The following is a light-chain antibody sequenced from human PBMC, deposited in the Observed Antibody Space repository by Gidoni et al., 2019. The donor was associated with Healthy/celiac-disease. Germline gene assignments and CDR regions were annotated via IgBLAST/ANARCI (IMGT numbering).Light chain of an antibody. CDR2: VNRDGSL. CDR1: SVPSTYA. V-gene: IGLV4-69*01. J-gene: IGLJ3*02. CDR3: QTWGTDIGV. Sequence: QLVLTQSPSASAPLGASVKITCTLSSVPSTYAIAWHQRQPENRPRFLMKVNRDGSLIKGDGIPNRFSGSTSGAERYLIISSLQSEDEADYYCQTWGTDIGVFGGGTKLTVL.